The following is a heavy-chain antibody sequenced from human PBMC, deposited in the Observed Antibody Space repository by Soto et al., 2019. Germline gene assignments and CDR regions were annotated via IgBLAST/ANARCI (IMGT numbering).Heavy chain of an antibody. CDR1: GGSFSGYY. J-gene: IGHJ6*02. D-gene: IGHD5-18*01. Sequence: SETLSLTCAVYGGSFSGYYWSWIRQPPGKGLEWIGEINHSGSTNYNPSLKSRVTISVDTSKNQFSLKLSSVTAADTAVYYCARGYSDGYSYGYFYYYYGMDVWGQGTTVTVSS. CDR3: ARGYSDGYSYGYFYYYYGMDV. V-gene: IGHV4-34*01. CDR2: INHSGST.